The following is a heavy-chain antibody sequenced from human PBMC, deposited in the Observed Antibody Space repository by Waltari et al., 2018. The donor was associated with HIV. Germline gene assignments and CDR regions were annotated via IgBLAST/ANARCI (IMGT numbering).Heavy chain of an antibody. D-gene: IGHD3-16*02. V-gene: IGHV3-53*01. CDR3: ARMQRFYGSEQSRYFYFGMDV. CDR2: LYSNGNT. CDR1: GFIVSDNY. J-gene: IGHJ6*02. Sequence: EVQLVESGGNLTRPGGSLRLSCVGSGFIVSDNYMSWVRQAPGKGPDWVPFLYSNGNTLYGGSVKGRFTIFRDNSKNTLYLQMNTLRVDDTAVYYCARMQRFYGSEQSRYFYFGMDVWGQGTTVTVSS.